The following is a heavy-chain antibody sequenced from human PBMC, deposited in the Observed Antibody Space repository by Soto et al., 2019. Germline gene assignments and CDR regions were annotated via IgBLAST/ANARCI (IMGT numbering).Heavy chain of an antibody. CDR3: ARGYGSGSYYDY. V-gene: IGHV1-46*01. CDR1: GYSFTSYF. J-gene: IGHJ4*02. CDR2: INPSAGRT. Sequence: QVQLVQSGAEVKKPGASVKVSCKASGYSFTSYFIHWVRQAPGQGLEWMGAINPSAGRTRYAQQFQGRVTMPRDTSTSTVYMELSSLRSDDTAVYYCARGYGSGSYYDYWGQGTLVTVSS. D-gene: IGHD3-10*01.